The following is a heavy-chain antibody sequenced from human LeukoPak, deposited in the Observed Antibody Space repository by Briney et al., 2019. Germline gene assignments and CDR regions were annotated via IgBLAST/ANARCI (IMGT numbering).Heavy chain of an antibody. CDR3: VKDAEGNYYGSGSYYTFFDY. J-gene: IGHJ4*02. CDR1: GFTFSSYA. CDR2: ISSNGGST. V-gene: IGHV3-64D*06. D-gene: IGHD3-10*01. Sequence: GGSLRLSCSASGFTFSSYAMHWVRQAPGKGLEYVSAISSNGGSTYYADSVKGRFTISRDNSKNTLYLQMSSLRAEDRAVYYCVKDAEGNYYGSGSYYTFFDYWGQGTLVTVSS.